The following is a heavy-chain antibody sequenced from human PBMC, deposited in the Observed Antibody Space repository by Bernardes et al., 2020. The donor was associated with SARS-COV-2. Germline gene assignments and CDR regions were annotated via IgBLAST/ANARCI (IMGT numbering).Heavy chain of an antibody. J-gene: IGHJ4*02. CDR3: AKVAVPASNLDY. CDR2: ISHDGNLK. V-gene: IGHV3-30*18. CDR1: GFSFSNYG. Sequence: GSLRLSCAASGFSFSNYGMHWVRQAPGKGLEWVAVISHDGNLKYYLDSLKGRFTISRDNSINTLYLQMNSLRADDTAVYYCAKVAVPASNLDYWGQGTLVTVSS. D-gene: IGHD6-19*01.